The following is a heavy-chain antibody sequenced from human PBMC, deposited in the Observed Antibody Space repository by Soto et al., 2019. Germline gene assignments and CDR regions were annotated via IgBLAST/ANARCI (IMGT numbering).Heavy chain of an antibody. Sequence: ASVKVSCKASGYTFTGYYMHWVRQAPGQGLEWMGWINPNSGGTNYAQKFQGWVTMTRDTSISTAYMELSRLRSDDTAVYYCARSGPFFRHPPINYGMDVWGQGTTVTVSS. CDR3: ARSGPFFRHPPINYGMDV. D-gene: IGHD3-10*01. CDR1: GYTFTGYY. CDR2: INPNSGGT. V-gene: IGHV1-2*04. J-gene: IGHJ6*02.